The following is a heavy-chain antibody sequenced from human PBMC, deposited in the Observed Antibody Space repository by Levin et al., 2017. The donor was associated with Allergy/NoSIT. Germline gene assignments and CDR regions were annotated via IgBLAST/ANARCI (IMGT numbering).Heavy chain of an antibody. V-gene: IGHV3-53*01. CDR3: TGGPSGVRS. J-gene: IGHJ4*02. CDR2: IYSRGGT. D-gene: IGHD6-25*01. CDR1: GFTVSNNY. Sequence: GESLKISCAASGFTVSNNYMSWVRQAPGKGLEWVSLIYSRGGTNYADSVKGRFTISRDSSKNTLYLQMNSLRAEDTAVYDCTGGPSGVRSWGQGTLVTVSS.